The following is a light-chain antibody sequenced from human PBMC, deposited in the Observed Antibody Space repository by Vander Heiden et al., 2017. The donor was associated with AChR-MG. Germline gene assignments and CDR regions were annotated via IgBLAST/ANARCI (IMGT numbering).Light chain of an antibody. CDR3: LQYNNWPIT. CDR1: QGVRSN. J-gene: IGKJ5*01. CDR2: GAS. V-gene: IGKV3-15*01. Sequence: MTQSPATLSVSPGERATLSCWASQGVRSNLAWYQQKPGQAPRLLIYGASTRFSGTGSGTEFTLAISSLQSEDFALYYCLQYNNWPITFGQGTRLEIK.